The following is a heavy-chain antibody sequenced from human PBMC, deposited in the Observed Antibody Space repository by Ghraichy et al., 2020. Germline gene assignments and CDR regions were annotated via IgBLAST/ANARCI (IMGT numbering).Heavy chain of an antibody. CDR1: GFTVSSNY. CDR3: ARAEYYYGSGSYGFDY. CDR2: IYSGGST. J-gene: IGHJ4*02. V-gene: IGHV3-53*01. D-gene: IGHD3-10*01. Sequence: GESLNISCAASGFTVSSNYMSWVRQAPGKGLEWVSVIYSGGSTYYADSVKGRFTISRDNSKNTLYLQMNSLRAEDTAVYYCARAEYYYGSGSYGFDYWGQGTLVTVSS.